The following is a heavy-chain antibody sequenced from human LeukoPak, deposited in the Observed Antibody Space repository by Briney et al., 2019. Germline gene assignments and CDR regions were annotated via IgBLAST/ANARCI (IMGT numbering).Heavy chain of an antibody. CDR2: ISYSGST. CDR3: ARAGSYRLTTTL. CDR1: GGSISPYY. D-gene: IGHD4-17*01. Sequence: SETLSLTCAVSGGSISPYYWMWIRQPPGKGLEWVGYISYSGSTSFNPSLKSRVTISLDTSTNQVSLKLRSVTAADAAVYYCARAGSYRLTTTLWGQGTLVTVSS. J-gene: IGHJ4*02. V-gene: IGHV4-59*01.